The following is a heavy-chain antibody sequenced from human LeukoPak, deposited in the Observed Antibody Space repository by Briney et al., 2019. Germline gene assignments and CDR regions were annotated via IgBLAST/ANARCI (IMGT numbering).Heavy chain of an antibody. CDR3: ARDNYAQHWFDP. D-gene: IGHD4-11*01. CDR1: GFTFSSYE. J-gene: IGHJ5*02. CDR2: ISSSGSTI. V-gene: IGHV3-48*03. Sequence: PGGSLRLSCAASGFTFSSYEMNWVRQAPGKGLEWVSYISSSGSTIYYADSVKGRFTISRDNAKNSLYLQMNSLRAEDTALYYCARDNYAQHWFDPWGQGTLVTVSS.